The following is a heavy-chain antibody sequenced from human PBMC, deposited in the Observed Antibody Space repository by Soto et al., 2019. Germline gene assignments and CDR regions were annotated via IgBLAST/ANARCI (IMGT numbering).Heavy chain of an antibody. D-gene: IGHD4-17*01. CDR3: ARARYGDCVDY. J-gene: IGHJ4*02. CDR2: IKQDGSEK. CDR1: GFTFNTYW. Sequence: PGGSLRLSCATSGFTFNTYWMTWVRQAPGKGLEWVANIKQDGSEKYYVDSVKGRFTISRDNAKNSLYLQMNSLRAEDTAVYYCARARYGDCVDYWGQGTLVTVSS. V-gene: IGHV3-7*01.